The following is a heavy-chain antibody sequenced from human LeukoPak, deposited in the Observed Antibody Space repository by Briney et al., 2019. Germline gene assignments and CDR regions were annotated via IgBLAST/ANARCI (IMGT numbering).Heavy chain of an antibody. V-gene: IGHV4-59*08. CDR1: GGSISSYY. J-gene: IGHJ4*02. CDR3: AGHHPRNTVDF. D-gene: IGHD2-8*02. Sequence: TSETLSLTCTVSGGSISSYYWSWIRQPPGKGLEWVAYISDIGSINYNPSLKSRVTISLDTSKNQFSLKLSSVTAADTAVYYCAGHHPRNTVDFWGQGTLVTVSS. CDR2: ISDIGSI.